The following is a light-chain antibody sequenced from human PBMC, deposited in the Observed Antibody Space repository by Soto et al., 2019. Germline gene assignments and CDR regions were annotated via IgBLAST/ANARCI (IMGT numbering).Light chain of an antibody. CDR3: TQYGSSALT. V-gene: IGKV3-20*01. J-gene: IGKJ4*01. CDR2: GAS. CDR1: QSVSSSY. Sequence: EIVLTQSPGTLSLSPGERATLSCRASQSVSSSYLAWYQQKPGQAPRLLIYGASSRATGIPDRFSGSGSGTDFTPTSSSLEPEDFAEYYCTQYGSSALTFGGGTKVDIK.